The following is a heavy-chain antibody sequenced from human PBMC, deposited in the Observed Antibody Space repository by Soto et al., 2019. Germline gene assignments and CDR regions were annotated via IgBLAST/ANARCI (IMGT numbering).Heavy chain of an antibody. CDR3: ASDAPRRYGVFDY. J-gene: IGHJ4*02. D-gene: IGHD6-6*01. CDR1: GFTFSSYN. CDR2: ITSSSSTM. V-gene: IGHV3-48*01. Sequence: GGSLRLSCVVSGFTFSSYNMNWVRQAPGKGLEWVSYITSSSSTMYYANSVKGRGTISRDNAKNSLYLQMNSLRAEDTAVYYCASDAPRRYGVFDYWGQGTLVTVSS.